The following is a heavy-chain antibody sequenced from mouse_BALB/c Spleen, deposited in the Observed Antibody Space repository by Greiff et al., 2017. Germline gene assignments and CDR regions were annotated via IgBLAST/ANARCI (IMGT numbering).Heavy chain of an antibody. Sequence: LQESGAELAKPGASVKMSCKASGYTFTSYWMHWVKQRPGQGLEWIGYINPSTGYTEYNQKFKDKATLTADKSSSTAYMQLSSLTSEDSAVYYCARRLLGRAMDYWGQGTSVTVSS. CDR2: INPSTGYT. CDR1: GYTFTSYW. CDR3: ARRLLGRAMDY. J-gene: IGHJ4*01. D-gene: IGHD4-1*01. V-gene: IGHV1-7*01.